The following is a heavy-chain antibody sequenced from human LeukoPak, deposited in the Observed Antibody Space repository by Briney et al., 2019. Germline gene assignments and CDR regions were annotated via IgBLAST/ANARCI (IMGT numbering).Heavy chain of an antibody. D-gene: IGHD3-22*01. CDR1: GGSISSYY. Sequence: SETLSLTCTGSGGSISSYYWRWVRQPPGKGLEGIGYIYYSGSTNYNPALKSRVTISVDTYKNQFSLKLSPVTAADTAVYYCARATRTYYYDSSGYPPFDYWGQGTLVTVSS. CDR3: ARATRTYYYDSSGYPPFDY. J-gene: IGHJ4*02. V-gene: IGHV4-59*12. CDR2: IYYSGST.